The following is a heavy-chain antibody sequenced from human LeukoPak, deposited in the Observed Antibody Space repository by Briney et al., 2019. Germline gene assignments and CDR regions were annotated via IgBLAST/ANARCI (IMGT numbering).Heavy chain of an antibody. Sequence: TSSETLSLTCTVSGGSISSGGYYWGWIRQPPGKGLEWIGSIYYSGSTYYNPSLKSRVTISVDTSKNQFSLKLSSVTAADTAVYYCARHGWYSSSWYVLDTNWFDPWGQGTLVTVSS. CDR1: GGSISSGGYY. V-gene: IGHV4-39*01. CDR2: IYYSGST. J-gene: IGHJ5*02. CDR3: ARHGWYSSSWYVLDTNWFDP. D-gene: IGHD6-13*01.